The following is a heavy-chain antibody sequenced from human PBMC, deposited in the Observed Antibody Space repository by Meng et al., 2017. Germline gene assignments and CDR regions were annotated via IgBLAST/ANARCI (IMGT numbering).Heavy chain of an antibody. CDR2: IKSKTDGGTT. J-gene: IGHJ4*02. Sequence: VQGVEAGGGLVKPWWSLRLFCAASGFIFSNAWMSWVRQAPGKGLEWVGRIKSKTDGGTTDYAAPVKGRFTISRDDSKNTLYLQINSLKTEDTAVYYCTTGWSSKDYWGQGTLVTVSS. V-gene: IGHV3-15*01. CDR3: TTGWSSKDY. CDR1: GFIFSNAW. D-gene: IGHD2-8*01.